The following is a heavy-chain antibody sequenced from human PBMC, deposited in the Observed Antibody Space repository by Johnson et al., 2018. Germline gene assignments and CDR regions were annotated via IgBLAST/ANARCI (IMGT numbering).Heavy chain of an antibody. Sequence: QVQLVQSGAEVKKPGASVKVSCKASGYTFTIYAMHWVRQAPGQRLEWMGWINAGNGNTKYSQKFQGRVTITRDTYAGTAYRELSSLRSEDTAVYYGARDRSQITGTTGSHYYYRDVWGKGTTVTVSS. CDR2: INAGNGNT. CDR1: GYTFTIYA. J-gene: IGHJ6*03. V-gene: IGHV1-3*01. D-gene: IGHD1-7*01. CDR3: ARDRSQITGTTGSHYYYRDV.